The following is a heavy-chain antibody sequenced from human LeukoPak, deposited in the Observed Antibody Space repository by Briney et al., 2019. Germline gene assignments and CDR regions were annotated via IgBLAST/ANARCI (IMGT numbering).Heavy chain of an antibody. CDR3: AGGSTTVVSLLVY. J-gene: IGHJ4*02. D-gene: IGHD4-23*01. CDR2: INSDGSST. CDR1: GFTFSSYW. Sequence: GGSLRLSCAASGFTFSSYWMHWVRHAPGKGLVWVSRINSDGSSTSYADSVKGRFTISRDNAKNTLYLQMNSLRAEDTAVYYCAGGSTTVVSLLVYWGQGTLVTVSS. V-gene: IGHV3-74*01.